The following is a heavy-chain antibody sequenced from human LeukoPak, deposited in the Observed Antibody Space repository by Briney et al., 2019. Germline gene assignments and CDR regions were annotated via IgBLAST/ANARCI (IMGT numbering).Heavy chain of an antibody. CDR3: AKDRDSRRWYKDAFHI. CDR1: GFTFSSYG. CDR2: ITGSGGST. V-gene: IGHV3-23*01. Sequence: QPGGSLRLSCAASGFTFSSYGMHWVRQAPGKGLEWVSAITGSGGSTYYADSVKGRFTISRDNSKNTLYLQMNSLRVEDTAVYYCAKDRDSRRWYKDAFHIWGLGTMVTVSS. J-gene: IGHJ3*02. D-gene: IGHD6-13*01.